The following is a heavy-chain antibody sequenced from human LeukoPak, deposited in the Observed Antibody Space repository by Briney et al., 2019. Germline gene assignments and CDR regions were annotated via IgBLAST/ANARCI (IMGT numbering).Heavy chain of an antibody. CDR1: GYSLSSVYY. CDR2: IYHSGST. J-gene: IGHJ5*02. D-gene: IGHD2-2*03. V-gene: IGHV4-38-2*02. Sequence: SETLSLTCTVSGYSLSSVYYWGWIRPPPGKGLEWIGSIYHSGSTYYNPSLKSRVTISVDRSKNQFSLKLSSVTAADTAVYYCARMGIVVVPAAIGAHNWFAPWGQGTLVTVSS. CDR3: ARMGIVVVPAAIGAHNWFAP.